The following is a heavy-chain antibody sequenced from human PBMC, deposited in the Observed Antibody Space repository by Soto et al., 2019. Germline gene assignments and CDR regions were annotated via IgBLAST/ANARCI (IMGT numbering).Heavy chain of an antibody. CDR1: GGSFRGYY. CDR3: ARGRAGAAGGYYGMDV. Sequence: SXTRSLTGAVYGGSFRGYYWSWIRQPPVKGLEWIGEINHSGSTNYNPSLKSRVTISVDTSKNQFSLKLSSVTAADTAVYYCARGRAGAAGGYYGMDVWGQGTTVTVSS. J-gene: IGHJ6*02. V-gene: IGHV4-34*01. CDR2: INHSGST. D-gene: IGHD6-13*01.